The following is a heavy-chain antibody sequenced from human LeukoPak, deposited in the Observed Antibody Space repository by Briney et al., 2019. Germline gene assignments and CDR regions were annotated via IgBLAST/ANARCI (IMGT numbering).Heavy chain of an antibody. D-gene: IGHD3-10*01. CDR3: ARDGGWFGDFAVDP. Sequence: KPGGSLRLSRAASGFTFSDYYMSWIRHAPGKGLEWVSDLRSSGSTIYYADSPKGRFTNSRDNAKNSLYLQMNSLRAEDTAVYYCARDGGWFGDFAVDPWGQGTLVTVSS. CDR1: GFTFSDYY. J-gene: IGHJ5*02. V-gene: IGHV3-11*04. CDR2: LRSSGSTI.